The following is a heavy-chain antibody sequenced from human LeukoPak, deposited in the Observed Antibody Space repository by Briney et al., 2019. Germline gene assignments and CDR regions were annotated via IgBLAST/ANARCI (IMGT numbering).Heavy chain of an antibody. Sequence: PGGSLRLSCAASGLTFSFYGMHWVRQAPGKGLEWVAVISYDGSNKYYADSVKGRFTISRDNSKNTLYLQMNSLRAEDTAVYYCAKDGKAYDSSGPFDYWGQGTLVTVSS. V-gene: IGHV3-30*18. CDR3: AKDGKAYDSSGPFDY. J-gene: IGHJ4*02. CDR1: GLTFSFYG. D-gene: IGHD3-22*01. CDR2: ISYDGSNK.